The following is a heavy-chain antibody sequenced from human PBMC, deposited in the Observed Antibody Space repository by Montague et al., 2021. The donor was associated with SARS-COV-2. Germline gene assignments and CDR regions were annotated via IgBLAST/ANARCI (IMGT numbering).Heavy chain of an antibody. V-gene: IGHV4-31*03. Sequence: TLSPTCTVSGGSISSGGYYWSWIRQHPGKGLEWIGYIYYSGSTYYXPSLKSRVTISVDTSKNQFSLKLSSVTAADTAVYYCARVRITMIIVVTYFDYWGQRTLVTVSS. J-gene: IGHJ4*02. CDR2: IYYSGST. D-gene: IGHD3-22*01. CDR1: GGSISSGGYY. CDR3: ARVRITMIIVVTYFDY.